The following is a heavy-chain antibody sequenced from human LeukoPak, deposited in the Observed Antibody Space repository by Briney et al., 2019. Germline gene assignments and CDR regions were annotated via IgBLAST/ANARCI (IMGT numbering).Heavy chain of an antibody. CDR2: VSSSSSYI. V-gene: IGHV3-21*01. J-gene: IGHJ5*02. D-gene: IGHD3-9*01. CDR3: ARGVRYFDPERTWFDP. Sequence: GGSLRLSCAASGFTFSSYSMNWVRQAPGKGLERVSSVSSSSSYIYYADSVKGRFTISRDNAKNSLYLQMNSLRAEDTAVYYCARGVRYFDPERTWFDPWGQGTLVTVSS. CDR1: GFTFSSYS.